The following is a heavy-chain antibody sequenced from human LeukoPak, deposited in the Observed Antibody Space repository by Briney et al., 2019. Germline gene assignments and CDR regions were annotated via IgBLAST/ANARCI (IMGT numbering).Heavy chain of an antibody. Sequence: ASVKVPRKVSGYTLTELSMHWVRQAPGKGLEWMGGFDPEDGETIYAQKFQGRVTMTEDTSTDTAYMELSSLRSEDTAVYYCATPPTLGARTTVDYWGQGTLVTVSS. CDR1: GYTLTELS. V-gene: IGHV1-24*01. CDR3: ATPPTLGARTTVDY. D-gene: IGHD1-1*01. CDR2: FDPEDGET. J-gene: IGHJ4*02.